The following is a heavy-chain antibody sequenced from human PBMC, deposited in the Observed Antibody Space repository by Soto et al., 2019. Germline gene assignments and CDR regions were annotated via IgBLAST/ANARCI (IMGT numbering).Heavy chain of an antibody. D-gene: IGHD3-10*01. CDR3: ARQGRVTATLDAFHT. Sequence: QVELQETGPGLVKPSETLSLTYTVSGGSISSYYWSWIRQSPGKGLEWIGYIYYTGSTDYNPSRESRVAISVDTSKTQFSLRLRSVTAADTAMYYCARQGRVTATLDAFHTWGQGTMVTVSS. CDR2: IYYTGST. CDR1: GGSISSYY. V-gene: IGHV4-59*08. J-gene: IGHJ3*02.